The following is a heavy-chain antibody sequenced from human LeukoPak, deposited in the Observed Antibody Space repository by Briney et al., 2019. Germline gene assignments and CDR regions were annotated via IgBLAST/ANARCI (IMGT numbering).Heavy chain of an antibody. CDR1: GFTLSSYA. Sequence: GGSLRLSCAASGFTLSSYAMHWVRQAPGKGLEWVAVISYEGSYKYYADSVKGRFTISRDNSKNTLYLQMNSLRADDAAVYYCARASSKQLAGYLPDGFDIWGQGTMVTVSS. V-gene: IGHV3-30-3*01. D-gene: IGHD3-9*01. CDR3: ARASSKQLAGYLPDGFDI. J-gene: IGHJ3*02. CDR2: ISYEGSYK.